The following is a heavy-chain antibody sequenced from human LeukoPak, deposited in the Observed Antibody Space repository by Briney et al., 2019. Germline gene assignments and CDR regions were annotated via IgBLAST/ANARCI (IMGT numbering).Heavy chain of an antibody. CDR2: IYYNGNT. J-gene: IGHJ5*02. CDR3: SREGYSCPNWFDT. D-gene: IGHD4-11*01. V-gene: IGHV4-39*07. Sequence: LETLSLTCSVSAGSIRSSRSYWGWIRQTPGKRLGWVGSIYYNGNTYYNPSFKTPVTMSVDTAKSQMSLILPSVTAADTAVPYCSREGYSCPNWFDTWGQGTLVTVPS. CDR1: AGSIRSSRSY.